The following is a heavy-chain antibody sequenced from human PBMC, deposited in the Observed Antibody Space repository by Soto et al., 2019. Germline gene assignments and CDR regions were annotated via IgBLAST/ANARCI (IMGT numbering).Heavy chain of an antibody. V-gene: IGHV3-72*01. CDR1: GFTINDHS. D-gene: IGHD2-15*01. J-gene: IGHJ4*02. Sequence: GSLRLSCAASGFTINDHSVPWVCPAPEKGLEWVGRTRNKANAYSTEYAASVEGRVTVSRDDSENLLYLEMNSLKTEDTAVYYCARESSFCSGSSCYFIAPFDYWGQGT. CDR2: TRNKANAYST. CDR3: ARESSFCSGSSCYFIAPFDY.